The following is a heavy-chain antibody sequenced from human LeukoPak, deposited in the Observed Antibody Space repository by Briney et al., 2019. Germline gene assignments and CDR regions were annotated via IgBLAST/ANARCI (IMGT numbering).Heavy chain of an antibody. J-gene: IGHJ6*02. D-gene: IGHD1-26*01. V-gene: IGHV3-20*04. CDR1: GFTFDDYG. CDR2: INWNGGST. CDR3: ARDESGVGATSYYYYYGMDV. Sequence: GGSLRLSCAASGFTFDDYGMSWVRQAPGKGLEWVSGINWNGGSTGYADSVKGRFTISRDNAKNSLYPQMNSLRAEDTAVYYCARDESGVGATSYYYYYGMDVWGQGTTVTVSS.